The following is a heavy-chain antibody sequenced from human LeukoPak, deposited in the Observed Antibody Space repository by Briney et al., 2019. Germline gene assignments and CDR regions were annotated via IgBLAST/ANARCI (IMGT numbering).Heavy chain of an antibody. Sequence: PSETLSLTCTVSGGSISSYYWSWIRQPPGKGLEWIGYIYYSGSTNYNPSLKSRVTISVDTSKNQFSLKLSSVIAADTAVYYCARVGGYSYGYFDYWGQGTLVTVSS. J-gene: IGHJ4*02. CDR3: ARVGGYSYGYFDY. D-gene: IGHD5-18*01. CDR2: IYYSGST. CDR1: GGSISSYY. V-gene: IGHV4-59*01.